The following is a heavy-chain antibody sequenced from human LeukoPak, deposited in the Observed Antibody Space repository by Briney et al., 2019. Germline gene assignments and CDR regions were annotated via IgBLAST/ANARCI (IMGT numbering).Heavy chain of an antibody. CDR2: ISPGGTS. Sequence: PGRSLRLSCIASGFTFDDYAMHWVRQAPGKGLEWVSAISPGGTSYHVDSIKGRLTISRDISKNTLYLHMNSLTAEDTAVYYCARVNLDPSYRAEDYWGQGTLVTVSS. J-gene: IGHJ4*02. V-gene: IGHV3-9*01. D-gene: IGHD3/OR15-3a*01. CDR3: ARVNLDPSYRAEDY. CDR1: GFTFDDYA.